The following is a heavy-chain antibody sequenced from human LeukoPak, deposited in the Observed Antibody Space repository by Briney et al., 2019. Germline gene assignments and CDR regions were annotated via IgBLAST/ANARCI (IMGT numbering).Heavy chain of an antibody. J-gene: IGHJ4*02. CDR3: AKIYYSNYPDY. CDR1: EFTFRSFV. D-gene: IGHD4-11*01. CDR2: ISGSGGST. Sequence: PGGSLRLSCAASEFTFRSFVMHWVRQAPGKGLEWVSAISGSGGSTYYADSVKGRFTISRDNSKNTLYLQMNSLGAEDTAVYYCAKIYYSNYPDYWGQGTLVTVSS. V-gene: IGHV3-23*01.